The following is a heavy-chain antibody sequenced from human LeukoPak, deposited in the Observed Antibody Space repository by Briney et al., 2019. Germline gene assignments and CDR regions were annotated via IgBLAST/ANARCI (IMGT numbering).Heavy chain of an antibody. D-gene: IGHD6-19*01. CDR3: AGDTHSSSWYDH. CDR2: IYSDGNT. Sequence: GGSLRLSCAVSGFTVSSIYMSWVRQAPGEGLEWVSFIYSDGNTYYADSVKGRFTLSRDSSRNTLYLQMNSLRVDDTAVYYCAGDTHSSSWYDHWGQGTLVTVSS. CDR1: GFTVSSIY. V-gene: IGHV3-53*01. J-gene: IGHJ5*02.